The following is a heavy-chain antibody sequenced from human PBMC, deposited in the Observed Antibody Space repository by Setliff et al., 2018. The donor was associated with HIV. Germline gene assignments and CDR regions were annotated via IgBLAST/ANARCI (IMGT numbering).Heavy chain of an antibody. CDR3: ARFPATWGYSSGWIDY. CDR1: GFTFRDHY. Sequence: GGSLRLSCAASGFTFRDHYRDWVRQAPGKGLEWVGRTRNKANSYTTEYAASVKGRFIISRDDSKNSLYLQMNSLRAEETAVYYCARFPATWGYSSGWIDYWGQGTLVTVSS. D-gene: IGHD6-19*01. V-gene: IGHV3-72*01. CDR2: TRNKANSYTT. J-gene: IGHJ4*02.